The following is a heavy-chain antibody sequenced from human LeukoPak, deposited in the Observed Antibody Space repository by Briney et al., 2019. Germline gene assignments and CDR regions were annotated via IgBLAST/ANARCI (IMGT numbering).Heavy chain of an antibody. CDR1: GFTFSSYG. Sequence: NSGGTLRLSCAASGFTFSSYGMSWVRQAPGKGLEWVSAISGSGGGSIIYYADSVKGRFTISRDNAKNSLYLEMNSLRAEDTAVYFCACPMRSRYYKDAFDIWGQGTMVTVSS. CDR2: ISGSGGGSII. J-gene: IGHJ3*02. V-gene: IGHV3-21*01. CDR3: ACPMRSRYYKDAFDI. D-gene: IGHD3-3*01.